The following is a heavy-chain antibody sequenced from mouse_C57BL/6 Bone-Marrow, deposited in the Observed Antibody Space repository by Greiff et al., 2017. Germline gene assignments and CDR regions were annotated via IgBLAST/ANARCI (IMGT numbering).Heavy chain of an antibody. CDR1: GYTFTSYW. Sequence: QVQLQQPGAELVKPGASVKLSCKASGYTFTSYWMHWVKQRPGRGLEWIGRIDPNSGGTKYNEKFKSKATLTVDKPSSTAYMQRSSLTSEDSAVYYCARGGYYGSSSYYAMDYWGQGTSVTVSS. D-gene: IGHD1-1*01. J-gene: IGHJ4*01. CDR3: ARGGYYGSSSYYAMDY. V-gene: IGHV1-72*01. CDR2: IDPNSGGT.